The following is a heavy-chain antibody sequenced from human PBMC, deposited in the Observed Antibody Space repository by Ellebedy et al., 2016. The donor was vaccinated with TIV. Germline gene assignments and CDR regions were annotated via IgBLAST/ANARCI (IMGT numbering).Heavy chain of an antibody. J-gene: IGHJ5*02. V-gene: IGHV3-23*01. Sequence: GESLKISCATSGFIFSDYAISWVRQPPGKGLEWVSTISGRGESTFAADSVKGRFTISRDFSKRTVYRQMNSLRVEDTAVYFCATRGHSIGWFADWGQGTLVTVSS. D-gene: IGHD3-22*01. CDR2: ISGRGEST. CDR1: GFIFSDYA. CDR3: ATRGHSIGWFAD.